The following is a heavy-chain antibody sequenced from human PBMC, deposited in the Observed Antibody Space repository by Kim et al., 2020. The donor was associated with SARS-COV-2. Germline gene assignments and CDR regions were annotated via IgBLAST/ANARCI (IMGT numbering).Heavy chain of an antibody. V-gene: IGHV4-31*03. CDR3: ARDRSSGWYGVSDY. CDR1: GGSISSGGYY. D-gene: IGHD6-19*01. Sequence: SETLSLTCTVSGGSISSGGYYWSWIRQHPGKGLEWIGYIYYSGSTYYNPSLKSRVTISVDTSKNQFSLKLSSVTAADTAVYYCARDRSSGWYGVSDYWGQGTLVTVSS. CDR2: IYYSGST. J-gene: IGHJ4*02.